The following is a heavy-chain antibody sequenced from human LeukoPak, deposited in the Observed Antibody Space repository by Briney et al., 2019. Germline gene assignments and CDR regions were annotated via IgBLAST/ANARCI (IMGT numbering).Heavy chain of an antibody. CDR3: ARLMITFWGVIVPNIDY. J-gene: IGHJ4*02. CDR1: GGSISSSSYY. V-gene: IGHV4-39*07. Sequence: SETLSLTCTVSGGSISSSSYYWGWIRQPPGKGLEWIGSIYYSGSTYYNPSLKSRVTISVDTSKNQFSLTLSSVTAAGAAVYYCARLMITFWGVIVPNIDYWGQGTLVTVSS. CDR2: IYYSGST. D-gene: IGHD3-16*02.